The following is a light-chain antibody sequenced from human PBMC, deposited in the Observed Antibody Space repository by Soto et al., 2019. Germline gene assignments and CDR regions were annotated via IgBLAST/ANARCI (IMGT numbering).Light chain of an antibody. CDR3: QQYGSGRAWT. Sequence: EIVLTQSPGTLSLSPGERATLSCRASQSISSSYLAWYQQKPGQAPRLLIYGASKRATGIPDRFSGSVYGTDFTLTISRLESEDLGVYYCQQYGSGRAWTFGLGTKVEIK. V-gene: IGKV3-20*01. CDR1: QSISSSY. CDR2: GAS. J-gene: IGKJ1*01.